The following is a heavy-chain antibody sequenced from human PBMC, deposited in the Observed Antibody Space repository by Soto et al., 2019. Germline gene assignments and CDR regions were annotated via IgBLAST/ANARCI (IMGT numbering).Heavy chain of an antibody. J-gene: IGHJ6*02. CDR2: IYPGDSDT. V-gene: IGHV5-51*01. Sequence: PGESLKISCKGSGYSFTSYWIGWVRQMPGKGLEWMGIIYPGDSDTRYSPSFQGQVTISADKSISTAYLQWSSLKASDTAMYYCARHGIVVVPAATYPRLGYADGMDVWGQGTTVTVSS. D-gene: IGHD2-2*01. CDR3: ARHGIVVVPAATYPRLGYADGMDV. CDR1: GYSFTSYW.